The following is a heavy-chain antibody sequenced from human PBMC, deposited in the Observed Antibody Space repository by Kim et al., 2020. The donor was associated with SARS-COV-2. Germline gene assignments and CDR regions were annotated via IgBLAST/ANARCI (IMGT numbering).Heavy chain of an antibody. J-gene: IGHJ6*02. D-gene: IGHD3-9*01. Sequence: GGSLRLSCAASGFTFSDYYMSWIRQAPGKGLEWVSYISSSGSTIYYADSVKGRFTISRDNAKNSLYLQMNSLRADDTAVYYCSREPYYVILTGYPNHYYYCGMDVWGHGTTVTVSS. V-gene: IGHV3-11*04. CDR1: GFTFSDYY. CDR3: SREPYYVILTGYPNHYYYCGMDV. CDR2: ISSSGSTI.